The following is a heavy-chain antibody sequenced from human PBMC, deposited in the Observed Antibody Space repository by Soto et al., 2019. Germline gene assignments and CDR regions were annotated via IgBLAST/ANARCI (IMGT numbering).Heavy chain of an antibody. V-gene: IGHV3-53*01. CDR1: GFTVKSNS. J-gene: IGHJ5*02. CDR3: ARGRAGFEP. Sequence: GGSLRLSCAVSGFTVKSNSMNWVRQSPGKGLEWVSVIYSGVTSTDYADSVKGRFTISRDNSKNSLYLQMNSLKAEDTAVYYCARGRAGFEPWGQGTLVTVSS. CDR2: IYSGVTST.